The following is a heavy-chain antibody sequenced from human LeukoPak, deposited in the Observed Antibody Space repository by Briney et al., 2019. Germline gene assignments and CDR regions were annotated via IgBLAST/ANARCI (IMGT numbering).Heavy chain of an antibody. V-gene: IGHV3-23*01. D-gene: IGHD3-10*01. CDR1: GFTFSNYA. CDR3: AKDTLKLKYAGEYMDV. CDR2: ISGNSGST. Sequence: GGSLRLSCAASGFTFSNYAMSWVRQTPGKGLDWVSAISGNSGSTYYADSVKGRFTISRDNSKNMLYLQINSLRAEDTAVYYCAKDTLKLKYAGEYMDVWGKGTTVTVSS. J-gene: IGHJ6*03.